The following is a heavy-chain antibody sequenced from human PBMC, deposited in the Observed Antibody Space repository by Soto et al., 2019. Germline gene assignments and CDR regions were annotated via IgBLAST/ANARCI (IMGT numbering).Heavy chain of an antibody. CDR3: AREASIIIPAVSDF. Sequence: GGSLRLSCTVSGFAFNNYGINWVRQAPGKGLEWVSSISKSDYTYYSDSVKGRFTISRDNAKNSVSLQMNTLRVEDTAVYYCAREASIIIPAVSDFWGQGTLVTVSS. CDR2: ISKSDYT. CDR1: GFAFNNYG. J-gene: IGHJ4*02. D-gene: IGHD2-2*01. V-gene: IGHV3-21*01.